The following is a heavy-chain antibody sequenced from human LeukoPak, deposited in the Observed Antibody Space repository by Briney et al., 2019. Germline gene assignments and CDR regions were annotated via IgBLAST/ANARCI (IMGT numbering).Heavy chain of an antibody. CDR3: AKPHDASVVVNFDY. CDR2: ISGSSGST. V-gene: IGHV3-23*01. J-gene: IGHJ4*02. Sequence: GGSLRLSCAASGFTFSSYAMSWVRQAPGKGLEWVSAISGSSGSTYYADSVKGRFTISRDNSKNTLYLQMNSLRAEDTAVYYCAKPHDASVVVNFDYWGQGTLVTVSS. CDR1: GFTFSSYA. D-gene: IGHD2-21*01.